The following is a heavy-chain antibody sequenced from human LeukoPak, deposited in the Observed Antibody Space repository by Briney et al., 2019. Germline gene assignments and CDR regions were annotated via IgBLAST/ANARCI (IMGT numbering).Heavy chain of an antibody. J-gene: IGHJ4*02. Sequence: GGSLRLSCAASGFTFSNYGMHWVRQAPGNRLEWVAFIRYDGSNIYYADSVKGRFTLYRDNPKNTLYLPMNRQRAEDTAIYYCASGPHYQILTGFYKVRSHLDYWGQGTLVTVSS. V-gene: IGHV3-30*02. D-gene: IGHD3-9*01. CDR3: ASGPHYQILTGFYKVRSHLDY. CDR2: IRYDGSNI. CDR1: GFTFSNYG.